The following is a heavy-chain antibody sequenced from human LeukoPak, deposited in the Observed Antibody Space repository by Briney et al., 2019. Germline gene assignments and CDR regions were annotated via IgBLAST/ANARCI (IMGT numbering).Heavy chain of an antibody. CDR2: INHRGDIT. CDR3: ARGNGSRWPHYHYMDV. J-gene: IGHJ6*03. D-gene: IGHD6-13*01. Sequence: GSVKVSCRASGYTFTGYYMHWVRRAPGQGPEWMGLINHRGDITTSAQRFQDRITMTRDMSTSTDYMELRSLTSEDTAVYYCARGNGSRWPHYHYMDVWGKGTTVIVSS. CDR1: GYTFTGYY. V-gene: IGHV1-46*01.